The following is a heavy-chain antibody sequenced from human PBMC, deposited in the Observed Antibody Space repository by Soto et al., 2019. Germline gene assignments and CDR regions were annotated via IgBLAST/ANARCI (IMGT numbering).Heavy chain of an antibody. CDR1: GGSISSYY. V-gene: IGHV4-59*01. CDR2: IYYSGST. D-gene: IGHD3-3*01. J-gene: IGHJ3*02. CDR3: ASLHRITIFGVVIRGAFDI. Sequence: SETLSLTCTVSGGSISSYYWSWIRQPPGKGLEWIGYIYYSGSTNYNPSLKSRVPISVDTSKNQFSLKLSSVTAADTAVYYCASLHRITIFGVVIRGAFDIWGQGTMVTVSS.